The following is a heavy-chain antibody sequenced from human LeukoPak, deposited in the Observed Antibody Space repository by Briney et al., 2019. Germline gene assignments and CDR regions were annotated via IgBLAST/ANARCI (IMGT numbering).Heavy chain of an antibody. CDR3: ATNVDTSDDY. J-gene: IGHJ4*02. CDR2: ISGSGRST. CDR1: GFTFSSYA. D-gene: IGHD5-18*01. V-gene: IGHV3-23*01. Sequence: PGGSLRLSCAASGFTFSSYAMTWVRQAPGKGLEWVSTISGSGRSTYYADSVKGRFTISRDNSKNTLYLQMNSLRAEDTALYYCATNVDTSDDYWGQGTLDTVSS.